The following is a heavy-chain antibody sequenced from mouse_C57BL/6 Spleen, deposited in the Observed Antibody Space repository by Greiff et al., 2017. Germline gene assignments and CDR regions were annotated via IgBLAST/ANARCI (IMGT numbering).Heavy chain of an antibody. CDR2: INPSNGGT. CDR3: ASPDSSGYWFAY. CDR1: GYTFTSYW. J-gene: IGHJ3*01. V-gene: IGHV1-53*01. Sequence: VQLQQPGTELVKPGASVKLSCKASGYTFTSYWMHWVKQRPGQGLEWIGNINPSNGGTNYNEKFKSKATLTVDKSSSTAYMQLSSLTSEESAVYYCASPDSSGYWFAYWGQGALVTVSA. D-gene: IGHD3-2*02.